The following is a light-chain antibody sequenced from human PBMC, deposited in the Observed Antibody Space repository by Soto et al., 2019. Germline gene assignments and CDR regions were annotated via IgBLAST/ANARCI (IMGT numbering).Light chain of an antibody. Sequence: EIVMTQSPATLSVSPGESATLSCRASQSVTSNLAWYQQKLGQAPRLLIYGTSTRTTGIPARFSGSGSGTEFTLTISSLQSEDFAVYYCQEYNNWHPITFGGGTKVDIK. CDR3: QEYNNWHPIT. J-gene: IGKJ4*01. CDR1: QSVTSN. CDR2: GTS. V-gene: IGKV3-15*01.